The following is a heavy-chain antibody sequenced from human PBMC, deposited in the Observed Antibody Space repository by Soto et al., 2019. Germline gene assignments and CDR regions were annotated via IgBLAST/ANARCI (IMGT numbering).Heavy chain of an antibody. CDR3: ARVREAGDLDY. CDR2: IYSGGST. D-gene: IGHD7-27*01. J-gene: IGHJ4*02. CDR1: GFTVSSNY. V-gene: IGHV3-53*04. Sequence: GGSLRLSCAASGFTVSSNYMSWVRQAPGKGLEWVSVIYSGGSTYYADSVKGLFTISRHNSKNTLYLQMISLRAEDTAVYYCARVREAGDLDYWGQGTLVTGSS.